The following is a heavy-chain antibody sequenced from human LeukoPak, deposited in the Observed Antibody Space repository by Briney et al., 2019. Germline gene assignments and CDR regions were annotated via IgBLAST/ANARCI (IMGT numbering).Heavy chain of an antibody. D-gene: IGHD3-16*01. CDR3: ARDGGGGKGFDY. CDR2: IYYSGST. Sequence: NPSETLSLTCTVPGGSISSYYWSWIRQPLEKGLEWIGHIYYSGSTNYNPSLKSRVTISVDTSKNQFSLKLSSVTAADTAVYYCARDGGGGKGFDYWGQGTLVTVSS. V-gene: IGHV4-59*01. CDR1: GGSISSYY. J-gene: IGHJ4*02.